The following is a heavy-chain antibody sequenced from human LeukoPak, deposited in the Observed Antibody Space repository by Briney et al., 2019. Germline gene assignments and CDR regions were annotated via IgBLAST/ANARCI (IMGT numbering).Heavy chain of an antibody. CDR2: IYYSGST. CDR3: AREVYYDFWSAPFDY. V-gene: IGHV4-61*01. Sequence: SETLSLTCTVSGGSFSSGSYYWSWIRQPPGKGLEWIGYIYYSGSTNYNPSLKSRVTISVDTSKNQFSLKLSSVTAADTAVYYCAREVYYDFWSAPFDYWGQGTLVTVSS. CDR1: GGSFSSGSYY. J-gene: IGHJ4*02. D-gene: IGHD3-3*01.